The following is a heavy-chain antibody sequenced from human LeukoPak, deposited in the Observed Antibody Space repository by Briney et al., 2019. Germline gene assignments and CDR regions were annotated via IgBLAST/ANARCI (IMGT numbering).Heavy chain of an antibody. CDR1: GFTFSNYA. J-gene: IGHJ5*02. CDR3: AKTPWNWNDEGWFDP. CDR2: ISGSGGST. D-gene: IGHD1-1*01. Sequence: PGGSLRLSCAASGFTFSNYAMSWVRQAPGKGLEWVSAISGSGGSTYYADSVKGRFTISRDNSKNTLYLQMNSLRAEDTAVYYCAKTPWNWNDEGWFDPWGQGTLVTVSS. V-gene: IGHV3-23*01.